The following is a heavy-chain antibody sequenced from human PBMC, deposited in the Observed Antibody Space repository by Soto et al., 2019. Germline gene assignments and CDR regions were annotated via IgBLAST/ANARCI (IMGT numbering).Heavy chain of an antibody. CDR2: IYPGDSDT. V-gene: IGHV5-51*01. CDR1: GYNFPSYW. J-gene: IGHJ4*02. CDR3: ATLVLADSSGYLDC. Sequence: GESLKISCKGSGYNFPSYWMGWVRQMSGKGLEWMGIIYPGDSDTRYSPSFQGQVTISADKSISTAYLQWSSLKASDTAMYYCATLVLADSSGYLDCWGQGTLVTVSS. D-gene: IGHD3-22*01.